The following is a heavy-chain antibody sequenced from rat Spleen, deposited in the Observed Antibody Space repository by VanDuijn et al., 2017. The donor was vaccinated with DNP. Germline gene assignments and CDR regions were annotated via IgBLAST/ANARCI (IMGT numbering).Heavy chain of an antibody. Sequence: EVLLQESGPGLVKPSQSLSLTCSVTFYSITSSYNWNWIRKFPENRLEWMGHINGAGSTNYNPSLKSRISITRDTSKNQFFLHLNSVTTEDTATYYCARSDIGTTPGWFAYWGQGTLVTVSS. CDR3: ARSDIGTTPGWFAY. CDR2: INGAGST. V-gene: IGHV3-3*01. J-gene: IGHJ3*01. CDR1: FYSITSSYN. D-gene: IGHD1-5*01.